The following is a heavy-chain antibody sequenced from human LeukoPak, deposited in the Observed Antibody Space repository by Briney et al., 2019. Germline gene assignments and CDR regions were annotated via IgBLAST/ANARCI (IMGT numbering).Heavy chain of an antibody. CDR1: GYSFTSNY. CDR3: ARDQEAFDY. Sequence: EASVKVSCKASGYSFTSNYIHWVRQAPGQGLEWMGMIYPGDGSTSYAQKFQGRVTVTRDTSTSTVHMELSGLRSEDTAVYYCARDQEAFDYWGQGTLVTVSS. V-gene: IGHV1-46*01. J-gene: IGHJ4*02. CDR2: IYPGDGST.